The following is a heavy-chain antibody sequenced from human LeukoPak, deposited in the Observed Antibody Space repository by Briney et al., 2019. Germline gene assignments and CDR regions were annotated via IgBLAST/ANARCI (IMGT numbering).Heavy chain of an antibody. CDR1: GGSISSYY. CDR2: IYYSGST. J-gene: IGHJ4*02. CDR3: TFGTTVTLFDY. D-gene: IGHD4-17*01. Sequence: PSETLSLTCTVSGGSISSYYWSWIRQPPGKELEWIGYIYYSGSTNYNPSLKSRVTISVDTSKNQFSLKLSSVTAADTAVYYCTFGTTVTLFDYWGQGTLVTVSS. V-gene: IGHV4-59*08.